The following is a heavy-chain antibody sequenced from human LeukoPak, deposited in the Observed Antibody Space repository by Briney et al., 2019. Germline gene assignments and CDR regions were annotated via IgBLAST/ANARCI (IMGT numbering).Heavy chain of an antibody. CDR2: IRSSIYGGTP. CDR3: SREWGNGNDLRPDY. D-gene: IGHD1-1*01. V-gene: IGHV3-49*03. CDR1: GFTFSSYA. J-gene: IGHJ4*02. Sequence: GGSLRLSCAASGFTFSSYAMSWFRQAPGKGLEWIGFIRSSIYGGTPKAAASVKGRFIFSRDDSKGVAYLRMNSLKTEDTAVYYCSREWGNGNDLRPDYWGQDTLVTFSS.